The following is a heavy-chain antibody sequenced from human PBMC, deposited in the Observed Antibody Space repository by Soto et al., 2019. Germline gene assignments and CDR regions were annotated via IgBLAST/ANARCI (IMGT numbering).Heavy chain of an antibody. CDR2: IWYDGSNK. CDR1: GFTFSSYG. Sequence: QVQLVESGGGVVQPGRSLRLSCAASGFTFSSYGMHWVRQAPGKGLEWVAVIWYDGSNKYYADSVKGRFTIARDNSKNTLYLQMNSLRAEDTAVYYCARWGIAAGDYWAQGTLVTVSS. V-gene: IGHV3-33*01. D-gene: IGHD6-13*01. J-gene: IGHJ4*02. CDR3: ARWGIAAGDY.